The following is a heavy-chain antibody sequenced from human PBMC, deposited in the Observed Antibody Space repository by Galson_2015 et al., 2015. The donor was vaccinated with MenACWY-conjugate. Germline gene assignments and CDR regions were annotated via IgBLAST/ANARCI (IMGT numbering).Heavy chain of an antibody. CDR2: IHYSGST. D-gene: IGHD2-15*01. V-gene: IGHV4-59*01. J-gene: IGHJ5*02. CDR1: GGSLSDSY. CDR3: ARGWGWLPES. Sequence: ETLSLTCSVSGGSLSDSYWKWIRQPPGEGLEWIGHIHYSGSTNYNPSLKSRVLISIDTSKNQFSLRLSSVTAADTAVYYCARGWGWLPESWGQGTLVTVSS.